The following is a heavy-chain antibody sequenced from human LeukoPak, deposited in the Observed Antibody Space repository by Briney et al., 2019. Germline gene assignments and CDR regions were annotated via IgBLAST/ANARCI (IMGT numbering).Heavy chain of an antibody. CDR2: IKQDGSEK. CDR3: AREYYDSSGYYYDY. Sequence: AGGSLRLSCAASGFTFSSYWMSWVRQAPGKGLEWVANIKQDGSEKYYVDSVKGRFTISRDNAKNSLYLQMNSLRAEDTAVYYCAREYYDSSGYYYDYWGQGTLVTVSS. CDR1: GFTFSSYW. D-gene: IGHD3-22*01. V-gene: IGHV3-7*01. J-gene: IGHJ4*02.